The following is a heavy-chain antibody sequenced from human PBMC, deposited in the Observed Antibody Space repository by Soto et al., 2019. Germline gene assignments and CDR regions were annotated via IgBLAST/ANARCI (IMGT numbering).Heavy chain of an antibody. J-gene: IGHJ4*02. CDR1: GFTFSNYG. V-gene: IGHV3-33*01. Sequence: QVQLVESGGGVVQPGRSLRLSCAASGFTFSNYGMHWVRQAPGRGLEWVARLWHDGSEKYYADSVKGRFTISRDVSKNALYLQMNSLRADDPAVYYCVRDLSGTLDYWGQGTLVTVSS. CDR3: VRDLSGTLDY. D-gene: IGHD1-7*01. CDR2: LWHDGSEK.